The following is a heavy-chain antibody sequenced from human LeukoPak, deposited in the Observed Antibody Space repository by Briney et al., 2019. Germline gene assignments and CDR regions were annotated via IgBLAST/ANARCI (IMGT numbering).Heavy chain of an antibody. CDR2: IYSGGST. J-gene: IGHJ6*03. Sequence: GGSLRLSCAASGFTVSSNYMSWVRQAPGKGLERVSVIYSGGSTYYADSVKGRFTISRDNSKNTLYLQMNSLRAEDTAVYYCARLMIRNYYYMDVWGKGTTVTVSS. CDR3: ARLMIRNYYYMDV. V-gene: IGHV3-53*01. D-gene: IGHD3-16*01. CDR1: GFTVSSNY.